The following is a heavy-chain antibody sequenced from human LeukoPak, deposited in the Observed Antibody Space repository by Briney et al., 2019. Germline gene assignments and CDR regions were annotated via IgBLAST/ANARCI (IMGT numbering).Heavy chain of an antibody. V-gene: IGHV3-30*02. CDR2: IHCDGSNE. J-gene: IGHJ6*03. Sequence: GGSLRLSCAASGFTFSSYGMDWVRQAPGKGLEWVAYIHCDGSNEQYAHSVKGRFRISRDSSKNILYLQMNSLRAEDTAVYYCAKDRCSNGIGCYYYYMDVWGKGTTVTISS. CDR3: AKDRCSNGIGCYYYYMDV. D-gene: IGHD2-2*01. CDR1: GFTFSSYG.